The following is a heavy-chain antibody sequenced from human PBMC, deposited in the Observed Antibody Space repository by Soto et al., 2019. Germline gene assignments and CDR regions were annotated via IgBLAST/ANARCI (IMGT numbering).Heavy chain of an antibody. Sequence: QVQLQESGPGLVKPSQTLSLTCTVSGGSISSGGYYWSWIRQHPGKGLEWIGYIYYSGSTYYNPSLKSRVTISVDTSKNQFSLKLSSVTAADTAVYYFAREMDTMNYYYYGMDLWGQGTTVTVSS. V-gene: IGHV4-31*03. CDR3: AREMDTMNYYYYGMDL. CDR1: GGSISSGGYY. J-gene: IGHJ6*02. D-gene: IGHD5-18*01. CDR2: IYYSGST.